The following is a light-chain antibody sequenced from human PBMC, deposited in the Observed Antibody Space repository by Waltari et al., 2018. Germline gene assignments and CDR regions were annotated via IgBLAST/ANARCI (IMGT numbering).Light chain of an antibody. CDR1: QSVSSSY. CDR3: QQYGSSPMYT. Sequence: ELVLTQSPGTLSLSPGERTTIPCRASQSVSSSYLAWYQRKPGQAPRLLIYGASSRATGIPDRFSGSGSGTDFTLTISRLEPEDFAVYYCQQYGSSPMYTFGQGTKLEIK. J-gene: IGKJ2*01. CDR2: GAS. V-gene: IGKV3-20*01.